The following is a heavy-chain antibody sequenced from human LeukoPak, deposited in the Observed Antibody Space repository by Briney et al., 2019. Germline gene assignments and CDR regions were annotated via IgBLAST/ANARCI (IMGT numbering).Heavy chain of an antibody. D-gene: IGHD3-22*01. CDR3: ARGGGYYYDTSNDY. CDR2: IIPIFGTA. Sequence: GASVKVSCKASGYTFTSYGISWVRQAPGQGLEWMGGIIPIFGTANYAQKFQGRVTITTDESTSTAYMELSSLRSEDTAVYYCARGGGYYYDTSNDYWGQGTLVTVSS. CDR1: GYTFTSYG. V-gene: IGHV1-69*05. J-gene: IGHJ4*02.